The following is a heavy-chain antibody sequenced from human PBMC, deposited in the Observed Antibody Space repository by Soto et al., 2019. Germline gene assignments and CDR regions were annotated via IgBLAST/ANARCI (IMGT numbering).Heavy chain of an antibody. J-gene: IGHJ5*02. CDR2: IYYSGNT. V-gene: IGHV4-28*01. Sequence: QVQLQESGPGLVKPSDTLSLTCAVSGYSISNTNWWGWIRQPPGKGLEWIGYIYYSGNTYYNPSLKSRVTMSVDTSKNQFSLKLGSVTDVDAAVYYCARLGDSSGNHAYWFDPWGQGTLVTVSS. D-gene: IGHD3-10*01. CDR3: ARLGDSSGNHAYWFDP. CDR1: GYSISNTNW.